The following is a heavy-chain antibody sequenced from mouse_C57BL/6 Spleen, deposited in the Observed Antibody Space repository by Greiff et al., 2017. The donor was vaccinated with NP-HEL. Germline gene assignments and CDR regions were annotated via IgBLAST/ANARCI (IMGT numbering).Heavy chain of an antibody. D-gene: IGHD1-1*01. Sequence: VQLQQSGPELVKPGASVKISCKASGYTFTDYYMNWVKQSHGKSLEWIGDINPNNGGTSYNQKFKGKATLTVDKSSSTAYMELRSLTSEDSAVYYWARYITTEVAPDYWGQGTTLTVSS. CDR3: ARYITTEVAPDY. V-gene: IGHV1-26*01. CDR1: GYTFTDYY. CDR2: INPNNGGT. J-gene: IGHJ2*01.